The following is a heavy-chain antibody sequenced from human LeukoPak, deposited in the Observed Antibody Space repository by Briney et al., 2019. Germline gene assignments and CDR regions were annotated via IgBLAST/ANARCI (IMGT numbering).Heavy chain of an antibody. CDR1: GGSISSYY. CDR3: ARVYSGYDLPGSLANYYFDY. D-gene: IGHD5-12*01. V-gene: IGHV4-4*07. J-gene: IGHJ4*02. CDR2: FYSGGST. Sequence: SETLSLTCTVSGGSISSYYWSRIRQPAGKGLEWIGRFYSGGSTDYNPSLKSRVTMSVDTSKNQFSLKLSSVTAADTAVYYCARVYSGYDLPGSLANYYFDYWGQGTLATVSS.